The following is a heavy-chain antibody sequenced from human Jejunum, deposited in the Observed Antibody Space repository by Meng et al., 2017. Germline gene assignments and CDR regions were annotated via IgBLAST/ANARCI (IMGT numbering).Heavy chain of an antibody. CDR2: MKRRADGGAT. CDR1: GLTLKHVW. V-gene: IGHV3-15*01. CDR3: TTLAYRYGARMDV. J-gene: IGHJ6*02. Sequence: GESLRLSCAASGLTLKHVWMSWVRQAPGKGREWVGRMKRRADGGATEYAAPVKGRFTISTDDSKNALSLQMNSLKAEDTAVYYCTTLAYRYGARMDVWGQGTTVTVSS. D-gene: IGHD5-18*01.